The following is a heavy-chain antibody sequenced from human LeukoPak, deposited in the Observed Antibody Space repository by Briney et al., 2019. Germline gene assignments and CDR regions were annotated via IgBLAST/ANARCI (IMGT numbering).Heavy chain of an antibody. Sequence: ASETLSLTCAVYGGSFSGYYWSWIRQPPGKGLEWIGEINHSGSTNYNPSLKSRVTISVDTSKNQFSLKLSSVTAADTAVYYCARPHCSSTSCYEEWFDPWGQGTLVTVSS. D-gene: IGHD2-2*01. V-gene: IGHV4-34*01. CDR1: GGSFSGYY. CDR3: ARPHCSSTSCYEEWFDP. CDR2: INHSGST. J-gene: IGHJ5*02.